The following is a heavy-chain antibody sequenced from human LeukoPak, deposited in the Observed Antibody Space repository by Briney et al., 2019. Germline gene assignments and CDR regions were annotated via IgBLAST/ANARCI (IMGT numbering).Heavy chain of an antibody. D-gene: IGHD3-16*01. CDR1: GYTFTSYD. Sequence: ASVKVSCKASGYTFTSYDINWVRQATGQGLEWLGWMNPNSGNTGYAQKFQGRVTMTRNTSISTAYMELSSLRSEDTAVYHCARGRGGRGNFDYWGQGTLVTVSS. CDR3: ARGRGGRGNFDY. V-gene: IGHV1-8*01. J-gene: IGHJ4*02. CDR2: MNPNSGNT.